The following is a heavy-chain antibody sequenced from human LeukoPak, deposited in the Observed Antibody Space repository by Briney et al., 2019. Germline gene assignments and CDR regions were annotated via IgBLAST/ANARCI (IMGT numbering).Heavy chain of an antibody. V-gene: IGHV3-43*01. CDR2: ISWDGAIT. CDR3: TTVPYYYDSSGYYEDY. Sequence: GGSLRLSCAASGLTFEDYTMHWVRQAPGKGLEWVSLISWDGAITSYADSVKGRFTISRDNSKNSLYLQMNSLRIEDTALYYCTTVPYYYDSSGYYEDYWGQGTLVTVSS. J-gene: IGHJ4*02. D-gene: IGHD3-22*01. CDR1: GLTFEDYT.